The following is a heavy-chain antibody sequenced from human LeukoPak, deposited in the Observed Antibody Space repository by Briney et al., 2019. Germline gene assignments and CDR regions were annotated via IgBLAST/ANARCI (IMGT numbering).Heavy chain of an antibody. Sequence: GGSLRLSCAASAFTFSNYAMNWVRQAPGKGLEWVSAVSGSGGSTYYADSVKGRFTISRDNSKNTLYLQMNSLRAEDTAVYYCAKGRDGYNRYDYWGQGTLVTVSS. CDR1: AFTFSNYA. CDR3: AKGRDGYNRYDY. V-gene: IGHV3-23*01. J-gene: IGHJ4*02. CDR2: VSGSGGST. D-gene: IGHD5-24*01.